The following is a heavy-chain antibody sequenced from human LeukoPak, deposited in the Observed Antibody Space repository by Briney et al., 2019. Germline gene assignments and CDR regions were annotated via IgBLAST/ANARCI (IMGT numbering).Heavy chain of an antibody. J-gene: IGHJ4*02. CDR3: ARAVYRSGGYYFDY. Sequence: GGSLRLSCVASGFTFSPYGMHWARQAPGKGLEWVAVISYDGSDKNYADSVQGRFTISRDNSKNTLYLQMNSLRAEDTAVYYCARAVYRSGGYYFDYWGQGTLVIVSS. CDR1: GFTFSPYG. V-gene: IGHV3-30*19. D-gene: IGHD6-19*01. CDR2: ISYDGSDK.